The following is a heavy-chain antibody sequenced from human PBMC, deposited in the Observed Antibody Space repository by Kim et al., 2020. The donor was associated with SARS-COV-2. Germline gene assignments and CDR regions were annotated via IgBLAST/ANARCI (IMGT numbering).Heavy chain of an antibody. CDR3: ARDGPRYYDILTGWDYYYGMDV. CDR1: GFTFRRSW. Sequence: GGSLRLSCAASGFTFRRSWLHWVRQAPGKGLVWVSRINSDGSSTSYADSVKGRFTISRDNAKNTLYLQMNSLRAEDTAVYYCARDGPRYYDILTGWDYYYGMDVWGQGTTVTVSS. J-gene: IGHJ6*02. V-gene: IGHV3-74*01. CDR2: INSDGSST. D-gene: IGHD3-9*01.